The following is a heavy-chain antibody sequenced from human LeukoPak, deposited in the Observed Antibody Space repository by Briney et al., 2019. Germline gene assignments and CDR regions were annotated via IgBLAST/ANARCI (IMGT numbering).Heavy chain of an antibody. CDR3: ARDGVVPAATVPDY. CDR1: GYTLTSYG. CDR2: ISAYNGNT. V-gene: IGHV1-18*01. J-gene: IGHJ4*02. D-gene: IGHD2-2*01. Sequence: ASVKVSCKASGYTLTSYGISWVRQAPGQGLEWMGWISAYNGNTNYAQKLQGRVTMTTDTYTSTAYMELRSLRSDDTAVYYCARDGVVPAATVPDYWGQGTLVTVSS.